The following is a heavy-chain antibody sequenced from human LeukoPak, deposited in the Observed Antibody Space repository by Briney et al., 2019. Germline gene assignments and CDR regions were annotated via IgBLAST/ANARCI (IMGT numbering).Heavy chain of an antibody. CDR1: GFSFSLYG. Sequence: GGSLRLSCGASGFSFSLYGMHWVRQAPGKGLEWVAFIWAAGNDDFYADSVKGRFTISRDNSKNTLYLQMNSLRAEDTAVYYCAKDALRTKNYYFDYWGQGTLVTVSS. J-gene: IGHJ4*02. CDR3: AKDALRTKNYYFDY. D-gene: IGHD2-2*01. CDR2: IWAAGNDD. V-gene: IGHV3-30*02.